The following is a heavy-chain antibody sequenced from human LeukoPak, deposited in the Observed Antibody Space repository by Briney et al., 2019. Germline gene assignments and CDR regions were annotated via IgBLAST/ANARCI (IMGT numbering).Heavy chain of an antibody. J-gene: IGHJ4*02. V-gene: IGHV3-49*04. CDR1: GFTFSSYW. CDR2: IRSKAYGGTT. CDR3: TRDLYYDFWSGFDY. Sequence: GGSLRLSCAASGFTFSSYWMSWVRQAPGKGLEWVGFIRSKAYGGTTEYAASVKGRFTISRDDSKSIAYLQMNSLKTEDTAVYYCTRDLYYDFWSGFDYWGQGTLVTVSS. D-gene: IGHD3-3*01.